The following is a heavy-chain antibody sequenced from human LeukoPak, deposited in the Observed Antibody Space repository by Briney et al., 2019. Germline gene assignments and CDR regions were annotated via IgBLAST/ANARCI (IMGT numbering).Heavy chain of an antibody. V-gene: IGHV3-23*01. CDR2: ISGSGGST. J-gene: IGHJ4*02. CDR3: AKVVDTAMVGYDY. D-gene: IGHD5-18*01. Sequence: PWGSLRLSCAASGFSLSYYAMSWVRQVPGKGLEWVSAISGSGGSTYYADSVKGRFTISRDNSKNTLYLQMNSLRAEDTAVYYCAKVVDTAMVGYDYWGQGTLVTVSS. CDR1: GFSLSYYA.